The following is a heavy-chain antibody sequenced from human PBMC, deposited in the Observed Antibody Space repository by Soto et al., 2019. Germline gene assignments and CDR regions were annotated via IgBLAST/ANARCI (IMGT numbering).Heavy chain of an antibody. J-gene: IGHJ4*02. D-gene: IGHD3-10*01. V-gene: IGHV1-18*01. CDR1: GYTFTSYG. CDR3: ARDKGVLLWFGELLRAANFDY. CDR2: ISAYNGNT. Sequence: QVQLVQSGAEVKKPGASVKVSCKASGYTFTSYGISWVRQAPGQGLEWMGWISAYNGNTNYAQKLQGRVTMTTDTSTSTAYMELRSLRSDDTAVYYCARDKGVLLWFGELLRAANFDYWGQGTLVTVSS.